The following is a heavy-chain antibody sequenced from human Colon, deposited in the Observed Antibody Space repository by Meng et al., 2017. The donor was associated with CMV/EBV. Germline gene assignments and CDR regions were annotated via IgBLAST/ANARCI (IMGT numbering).Heavy chain of an antibody. Sequence: ASVKVSCKASGGTFSSYAISWVRQAPGQGLEWMGWINPNSGGTTYEPNFHGRVTLTRDTSISTVYMEVTRLTSDDTAMYYCARADSDSSGYYGPDFWGQGTMVTVSS. CDR3: ARADSDSSGYYGPDF. J-gene: IGHJ3*01. CDR1: GGTFSSYA. D-gene: IGHD3-22*01. CDR2: INPNSGGT. V-gene: IGHV1-2*02.